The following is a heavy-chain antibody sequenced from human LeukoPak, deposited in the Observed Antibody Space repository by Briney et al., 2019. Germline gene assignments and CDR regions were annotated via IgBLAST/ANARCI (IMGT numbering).Heavy chain of an antibody. D-gene: IGHD3-10*01. V-gene: IGHV4-39*07. CDR2: IYYSGST. Sequence: SETLSLTCTVSGGSISSSSYYWGWIRQPPGKGLEWIGSIYYSGSTYYNPSLKSRVTISVDTSKNQFSLKLSSVTAADTAVYYCARDGQRITMVRGVITRFDPWGQGTLVTVSS. CDR3: ARDGQRITMVRGVITRFDP. CDR1: GGSISSSSYY. J-gene: IGHJ5*02.